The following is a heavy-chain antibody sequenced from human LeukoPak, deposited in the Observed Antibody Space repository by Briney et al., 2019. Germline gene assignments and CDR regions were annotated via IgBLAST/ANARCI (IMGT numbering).Heavy chain of an antibody. CDR2: IYHSGST. Sequence: PSETLSLTCAVSGGSISSGGYSWSWIRQPPGKGLEWIGYIYHSGSTYYNPSLKSRVTISVDRSKNQFSLKLSSVTAADTAVYYCAREPNIAARRCFGYWGQGTLVTVSS. V-gene: IGHV4-30-2*01. CDR1: GGSISSGGYS. J-gene: IGHJ4*02. D-gene: IGHD6-6*01. CDR3: AREPNIAARRCFGY.